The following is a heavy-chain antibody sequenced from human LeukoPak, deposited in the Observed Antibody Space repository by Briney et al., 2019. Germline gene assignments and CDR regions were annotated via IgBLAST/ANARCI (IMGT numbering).Heavy chain of an antibody. D-gene: IGHD2/OR15-2a*01. CDR1: GDSISSGDYY. CDR3: ARVEYVPPRSPTFDI. Sequence: KASETLSLTCTVSGDSISSGDYYWSWIRQPAGKGLEWIGRISSSGSTNYNPSLKSRVTISVDTSKNQFSLKLSSVTAADTAVYYCARVEYVPPRSPTFDIWGQGTMVTVSS. CDR2: ISSSGST. J-gene: IGHJ3*02. V-gene: IGHV4-61*02.